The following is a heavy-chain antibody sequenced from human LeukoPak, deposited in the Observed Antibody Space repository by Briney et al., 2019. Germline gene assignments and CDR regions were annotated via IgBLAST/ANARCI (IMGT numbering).Heavy chain of an antibody. CDR3: ASGREYFGSGSHDDAFDM. D-gene: IGHD3-10*01. V-gene: IGHV1-2*02. CDR1: GYTFTGYY. J-gene: IGHJ3*02. Sequence: ASVKVSCKASGYTFTGYYLHWVRQAPGRGLEWMGWINPNSGGTNSAQNFQGRVTMTRDTSITTAYMELNSLRSDDTAVYYCASGREYFGSGSHDDAFDMWGQGTMVTVSS. CDR2: INPNSGGT.